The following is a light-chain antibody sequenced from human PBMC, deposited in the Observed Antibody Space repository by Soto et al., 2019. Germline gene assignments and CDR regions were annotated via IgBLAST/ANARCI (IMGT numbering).Light chain of an antibody. Sequence: DIQMTQSPSSLSASVGDRVTITCRASQSISSYLNWYQQKPGKAPKLLIYAASSLQSGVPSRFSGSGSGTDFTPTISSLQPEDFATYYCQQRYSTPLFTFGPGTKVDIK. CDR3: QQRYSTPLFT. V-gene: IGKV1-39*01. J-gene: IGKJ3*01. CDR2: AAS. CDR1: QSISSY.